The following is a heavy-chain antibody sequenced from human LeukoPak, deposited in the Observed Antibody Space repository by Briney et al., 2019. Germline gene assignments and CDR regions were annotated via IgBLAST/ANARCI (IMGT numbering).Heavy chain of an antibody. Sequence: GGSLRLSCAASGFTFSSYSMNWVRQAPGKGLEWVSSISSSSSYIYYADSVKGRFTISRDNAKNSLYLHMNSLRAEDTALYYCARDYGPIYFDYWGQGTLVTVSS. CDR2: ISSSSSYI. J-gene: IGHJ4*02. CDR1: GFTFSSYS. D-gene: IGHD3-16*01. CDR3: ARDYGPIYFDY. V-gene: IGHV3-21*01.